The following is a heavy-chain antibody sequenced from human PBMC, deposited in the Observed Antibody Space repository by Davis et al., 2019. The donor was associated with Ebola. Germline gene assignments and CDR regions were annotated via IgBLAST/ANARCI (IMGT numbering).Heavy chain of an antibody. V-gene: IGHV1-18*01. Sequence: ASVKVSCKASGYTFTSYGISWVRQAPGQGLEWMGWISAYNGNTNYAQKLQGRVTMTTDTSASTAYMELSSLRSEDTAVYYCARPYGDYYFDYWGQGTLVTVSS. J-gene: IGHJ4*02. CDR3: ARPYGDYYFDY. CDR2: ISAYNGNT. CDR1: GYTFTSYG. D-gene: IGHD4-17*01.